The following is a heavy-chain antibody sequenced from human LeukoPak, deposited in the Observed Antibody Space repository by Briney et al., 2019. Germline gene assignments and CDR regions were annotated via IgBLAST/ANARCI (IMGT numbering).Heavy chain of an antibody. Sequence: SGGSLRISCAASGFYFTDYAMSWARQAPGEGLEWLSAVSGNGDTKDYVDSVKGRFTISRDNSRNTVHLQIDNLRTEDTAVYYCARGSTSTAPGWVYWGHGTPVTVSS. CDR1: GFYFTDYA. CDR3: ARGSTSTAPGWVY. CDR2: VSGNGDTK. D-gene: IGHD2-21*02. V-gene: IGHV3-23*01. J-gene: IGHJ4*01.